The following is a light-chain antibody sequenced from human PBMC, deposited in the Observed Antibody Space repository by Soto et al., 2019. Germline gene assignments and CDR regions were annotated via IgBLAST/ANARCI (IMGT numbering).Light chain of an antibody. CDR3: SSYTFSSTLYV. CDR1: SSDVGGYNY. J-gene: IGLJ1*01. V-gene: IGLV2-14*01. CDR2: EVS. Sequence: QSALTQPASVSGSPGQSITISCTGTSSDVGGYNYVSWYQQHPGKAPKLMIYEVSNRPSGVSNRFSGSKSGNTASLTIPGLQTEDEADYYCSSYTFSSTLYVFGSGTKVTVL.